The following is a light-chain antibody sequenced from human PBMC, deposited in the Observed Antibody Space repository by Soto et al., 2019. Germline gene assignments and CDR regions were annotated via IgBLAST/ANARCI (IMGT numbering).Light chain of an antibody. J-gene: IGKJ1*01. V-gene: IGKV3-20*01. CDR3: HQYGSSVWT. CDR1: QSVSSSY. Sequence: EIVLTQSPGTLSLSPVERATLSCRASQSVSSSYLAWYQQKPGQAPRLLIYGASSRATGIPDRFSGGGSGTDFTLTISRLEPEDFAVYYCHQYGSSVWTFGQGTKVDI. CDR2: GAS.